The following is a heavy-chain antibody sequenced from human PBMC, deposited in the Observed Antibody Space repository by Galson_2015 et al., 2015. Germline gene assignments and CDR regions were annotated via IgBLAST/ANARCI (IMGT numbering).Heavy chain of an antibody. Sequence: SLRLSCAVSGFSFSSYSMNWVRQAPGKGLEWVSYISSGSNTIHYADSVKGRFTISRDNAENSLYLQMNSLRDEDTAVYYCARGVVASRCFDYWGQGTLVTVPS. CDR1: GFSFSSYS. J-gene: IGHJ4*03. CDR3: ARGVVASRCFDY. CDR2: ISSGSNTI. D-gene: IGHD2-15*01. V-gene: IGHV3-48*02.